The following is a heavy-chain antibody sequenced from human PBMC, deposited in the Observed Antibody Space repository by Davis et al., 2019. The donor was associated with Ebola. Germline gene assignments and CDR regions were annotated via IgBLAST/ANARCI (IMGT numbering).Heavy chain of an antibody. J-gene: IGHJ4*02. D-gene: IGHD2/OR15-2a*01. Sequence: GESLKISCAASGFTVSSNYMSWVRQAPGKGLEWVSVIYSGGSTYYADSVKGRFTISRDNSKNTLYLQMNSLRAEDTAVYYCARAPLSSPSLSDYWGQGTLVTVSS. CDR1: GFTVSSNY. CDR2: IYSGGST. V-gene: IGHV3-53*01. CDR3: ARAPLSSPSLSDY.